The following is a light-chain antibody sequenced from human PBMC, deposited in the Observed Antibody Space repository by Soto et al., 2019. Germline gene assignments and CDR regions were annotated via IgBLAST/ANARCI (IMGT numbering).Light chain of an antibody. CDR2: EVS. Sequence: QSALTQPASVSGSPGQSITISCTGTSSDVGGYSYVSWYQHHPGKAPKLIIFEVSNRPAGVSDRFSGSKSVNTASLTISGLQAEDEADYYCSSYTSSSSYVFGTGTQLTVL. J-gene: IGLJ1*01. V-gene: IGLV2-14*01. CDR3: SSYTSSSSYV. CDR1: SSDVGGYSY.